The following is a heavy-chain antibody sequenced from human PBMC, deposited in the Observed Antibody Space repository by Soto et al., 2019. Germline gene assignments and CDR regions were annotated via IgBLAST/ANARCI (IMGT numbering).Heavy chain of an antibody. D-gene: IGHD4-17*01. CDR2: FDPEDGEA. Sequence: QVHLVQSGAEVKKPGASMKVSCEVSGYTLTEFSMHWVRQSPGKGLEWMGVFDPEDGEAIYAPKFQGRVTLTEDTSTDTAYLELSSLRSEDTAVYYCARGEGVYAVTPKNGMDVWGQGTTVTVSS. CDR1: GYTLTEFS. J-gene: IGHJ6*02. V-gene: IGHV1-24*01. CDR3: ARGEGVYAVTPKNGMDV.